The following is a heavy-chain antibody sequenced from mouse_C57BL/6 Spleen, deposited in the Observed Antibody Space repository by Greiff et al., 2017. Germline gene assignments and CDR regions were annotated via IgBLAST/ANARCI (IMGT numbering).Heavy chain of an antibody. J-gene: IGHJ2*01. D-gene: IGHD4-1*01. CDR1: GYTFTSYW. V-gene: IGHV1-50*01. Sequence: VQLQQPGAELVKPGASVKLSCKASGYTFTSYWMQWVKQRPGQGLEWIGEIDPSDSYTNYNQKFKGKATLTVDTSSSTAYMQLSSLTSEDSAVYYCARKITGYYFDYRGQGTTLTGSS. CDR2: IDPSDSYT. CDR3: ARKITGYYFDY.